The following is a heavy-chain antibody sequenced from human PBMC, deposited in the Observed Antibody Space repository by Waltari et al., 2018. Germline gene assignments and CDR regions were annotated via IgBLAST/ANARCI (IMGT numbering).Heavy chain of an antibody. D-gene: IGHD7-27*01. V-gene: IGHV3-7*01. CDR1: GVRFSNNW. CDR2: MKEDGTQK. CDR3: ARDWNWGFDY. Sequence: EVQLVDSGGGMVQPGGYLRLDGTASGVRFSNNWMSWVRQAPGKGLEWVANMKEDGTQKYYVDSVRGRFTISRDNTKNTLYLQMNSLRVEDTAVYYCARDWNWGFDYWGQGTLVTVSS. J-gene: IGHJ4*02.